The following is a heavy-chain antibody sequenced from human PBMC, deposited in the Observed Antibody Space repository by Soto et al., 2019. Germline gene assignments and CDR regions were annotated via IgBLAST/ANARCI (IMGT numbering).Heavy chain of an antibody. CDR1: GYTFTSYA. CDR2: INAGNGNT. CDR3: AKDPNIVTKMEPIYYNCGMAL. Sequence: SSVKVSCKASGYTFTSYAMHWVRQAPGQRLEWMGWINAGNGNTKYSQKFQGRFTISRDNAKNSLYLQMNSLRAEDTAVYYCAKDPNIVTKMEPIYYNCGMALWAQGTTVPVSS. J-gene: IGHJ6*02. D-gene: IGHD5-12*01. V-gene: IGHV1-3*01.